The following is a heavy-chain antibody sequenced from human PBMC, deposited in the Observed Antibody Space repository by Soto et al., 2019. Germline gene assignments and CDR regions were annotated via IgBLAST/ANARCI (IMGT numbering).Heavy chain of an antibody. CDR2: IYYSGST. D-gene: IGHD3-10*01. J-gene: IGHJ4*02. V-gene: IGHV4-30-4*01. CDR3: ARGRRRGYYGSGSDDFDY. CDR1: GGSISSGDYY. Sequence: QVQLQESGPGLVKPSQTLSLTCTVSGGSISSGDYYWSWIRQPPGKGLEWIGYIYYSGSTYYNPSLKSRVTISVDTSKNQFSLKLSSVTAADTAVYYCARGRRRGYYGSGSDDFDYWGQGTLVTVSS.